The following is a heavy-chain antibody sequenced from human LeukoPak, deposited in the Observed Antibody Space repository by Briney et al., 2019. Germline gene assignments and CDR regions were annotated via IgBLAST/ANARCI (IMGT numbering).Heavy chain of an antibody. CDR3: ARDLSGYYYYYGMDV. V-gene: IGHV3-66*01. Sequence: GGSLRLSCAAFGFTVSSNYMSWVRQAPGKGLEWVSVIYSGGSTYYADSVKGRFTISRDNSKNTLYLQMNSLRAEDTAVYYCARDLSGYYYYYGMDVWGQGTTVTVSS. CDR2: IYSGGST. D-gene: IGHD3-10*01. J-gene: IGHJ6*02. CDR1: GFTVSSNY.